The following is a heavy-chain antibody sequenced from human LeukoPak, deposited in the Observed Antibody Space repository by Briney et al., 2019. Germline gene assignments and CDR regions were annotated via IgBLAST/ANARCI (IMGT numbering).Heavy chain of an antibody. Sequence: GGSLRLSCAASGFSFSSYGMYWVRQAPGKGLEWVAFIRYDGSNKYYADSVKGRFTISRDNSKNTLYLQMNSLRAEDTAVYYCAKDLFVSYYDSSGPTFFDYWGQGTLVTVSS. CDR3: AKDLFVSYYDSSGPTFFDY. J-gene: IGHJ4*02. CDR2: IRYDGSNK. V-gene: IGHV3-30*02. CDR1: GFSFSSYG. D-gene: IGHD3-22*01.